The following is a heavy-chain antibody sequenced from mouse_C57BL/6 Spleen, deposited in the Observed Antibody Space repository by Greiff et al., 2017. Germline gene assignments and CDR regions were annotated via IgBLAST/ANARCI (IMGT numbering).Heavy chain of an antibody. CDR2: ISSGSSTI. D-gene: IGHD1-1*01. J-gene: IGHJ4*01. V-gene: IGHV5-17*01. Sequence: EVKLMESGGGLVKPGGSLKLSCAASGFTFSDYGMHWVRQAPEKGLEWVAYISSGSSTIYYADTVKGRFTISRDNAKNTLFLQMTSLRSEDTAMYYCARRDGSSYYAMDYWGQGTSGTVSS. CDR1: GFTFSDYG. CDR3: ARRDGSSYYAMDY.